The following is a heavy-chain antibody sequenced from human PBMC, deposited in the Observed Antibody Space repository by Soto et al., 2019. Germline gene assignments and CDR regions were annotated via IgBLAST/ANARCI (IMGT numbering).Heavy chain of an antibody. CDR3: SGGVGDAF. Sequence: EEQLVESGGGLVQPGGSLRLTCAVSGFSFRSDWMNWVRQAPGKGLEWVAHTNQDGSQKYYVDSVKGRFTIFRDNAKNSLFLQMNSLRAEDTAVYYCSGGVGDAFWGQGTLVTVSS. D-gene: IGHD1-26*01. CDR2: TNQDGSQK. J-gene: IGHJ4*02. CDR1: GFSFRSDW. V-gene: IGHV3-7*04.